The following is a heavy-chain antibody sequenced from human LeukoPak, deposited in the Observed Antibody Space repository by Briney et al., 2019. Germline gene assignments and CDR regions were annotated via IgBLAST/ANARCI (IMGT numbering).Heavy chain of an antibody. D-gene: IGHD6-19*01. Sequence: GGSLRLSCAASGFSFSLYAMNWVRQAPGKGLEWVSTIIETGASPYYADSVRGRFAVSRDSSKNMFYLQMNSLRAEDTAIYYCARRGAGSGGLDYWGQGTLVTVSS. CDR1: GFSFSLYA. CDR3: ARRGAGSGGLDY. CDR2: IIETGASP. J-gene: IGHJ4*02. V-gene: IGHV3-23*01.